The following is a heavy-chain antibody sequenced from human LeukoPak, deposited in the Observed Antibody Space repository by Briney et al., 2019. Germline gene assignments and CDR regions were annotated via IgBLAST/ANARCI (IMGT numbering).Heavy chain of an antibody. CDR1: GGSFSGYY. Sequence: SETLSLTCAVYGGSFSGYYWSWIRQPPGKGLEWIGEINHSGSTNYNPSLKSRVTISVDTSKNQFSLKLSPVTAADTAVYYCARGGDDSSGYIDYWGQGTLVTVSS. D-gene: IGHD3-22*01. V-gene: IGHV4-34*01. CDR2: INHSGST. CDR3: ARGGDDSSGYIDY. J-gene: IGHJ4*02.